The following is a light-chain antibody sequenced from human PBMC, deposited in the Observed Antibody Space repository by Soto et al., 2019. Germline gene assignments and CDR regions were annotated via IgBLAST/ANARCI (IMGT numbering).Light chain of an antibody. J-gene: IGLJ1*01. V-gene: IGLV2-23*01. Sequence: QSALTQPASVSGSPGQSITISCTGTSSDVGSYDLVSWYQQRPGKGPKLIIYEGSKRPSGVSDRFSGSKSGHTASLTISGLQTEDEADYFCCSYADVATYVFGGGTKVTVL. CDR1: SSDVGSYDL. CDR2: EGS. CDR3: CSYADVATYV.